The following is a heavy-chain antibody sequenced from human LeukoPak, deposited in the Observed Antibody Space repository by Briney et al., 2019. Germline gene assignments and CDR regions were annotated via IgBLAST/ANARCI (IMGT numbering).Heavy chain of an antibody. J-gene: IGHJ6*03. CDR1: GFNFNVAW. Sequence: GGSLRLSCATSGFNFNVAWMTWVRQAPGKGLEWVADINQDGSQEYYVDSVKGRFTISRDNAKNSLFLQMNSLRAEDTAVYYCAREYSAGGDGYNGEPYYYYYYMDVWGKGTTVTVSS. CDR3: AREYSAGGDGYNGEPYYYYYYMDV. CDR2: INQDGSQE. V-gene: IGHV3-7*01. D-gene: IGHD5-24*01.